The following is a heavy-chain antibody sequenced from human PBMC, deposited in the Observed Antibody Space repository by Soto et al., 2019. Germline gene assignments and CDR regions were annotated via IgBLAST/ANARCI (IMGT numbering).Heavy chain of an antibody. V-gene: IGHV1-69*01. CDR1: GYTFTGHD. CDR2: IIPTFGTA. CDR3: ARDYDYIWGSYRSSLLAY. D-gene: IGHD3-16*02. J-gene: IGHJ4*02. Sequence: ASVKDCCKASGYTFTGHDTHWVRQATGQGLELMGWIIPTFGTANYAQKFQGRVTITADESTSTAYMELSSLRSEDTAVYYCARDYDYIWGSYRSSLLAYWGQGTLVTVSS.